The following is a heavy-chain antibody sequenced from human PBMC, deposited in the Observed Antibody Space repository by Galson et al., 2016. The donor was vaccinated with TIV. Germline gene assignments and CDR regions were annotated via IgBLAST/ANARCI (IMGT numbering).Heavy chain of an antibody. CDR1: GYPFTAYY. D-gene: IGHD5-18*01. J-gene: IGHJ6*02. CDR3: ARGFNYGFDFYYGMDV. CDR2: INPNGDDT. V-gene: IGHV1-2*02. Sequence: SVKVSCKASGYPFTAYYIHWVRQAPGQGPEWMGWINPNGDDTNYVQRFQGRVSMTRDTSISTAYMELSRLRSDDTAVFFCARGFNYGFDFYYGMDVWGQGTTVTVSS.